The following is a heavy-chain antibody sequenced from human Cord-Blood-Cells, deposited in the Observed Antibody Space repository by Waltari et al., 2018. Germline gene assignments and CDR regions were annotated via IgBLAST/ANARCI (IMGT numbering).Heavy chain of an antibody. CDR2: IIPIFGTA. CDR3: ARDGSFSSTSCYYYYYGMDV. J-gene: IGHJ6*02. V-gene: IGHV1-69*01. CDR1: GGTFSSYA. D-gene: IGHD2-2*01. Sequence: QVQLVQSGAEVKKPGSSVKVSCKASGGTFSSYAIRCVRQAPGQGLEWMGGIIPIFGTANYAQKFQGRVTITADESTSTACMELSSLRSEDTAVYYCARDGSFSSTSCYYYYYGMDVWGQGTTVTVSS.